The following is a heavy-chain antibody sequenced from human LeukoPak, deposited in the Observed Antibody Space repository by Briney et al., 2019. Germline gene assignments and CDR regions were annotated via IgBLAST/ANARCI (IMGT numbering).Heavy chain of an antibody. V-gene: IGHV1-69*06. CDR1: GYTFTSYG. J-gene: IGHJ6*03. Sequence: RGASVKVSCKASGYTFTSYGISWVRQAPGQGLEWMGGIIPIFGTANYAQKFQGRVTITADKSTSTAYMELSSLRSEDTAVYYCARSPLNSGSYYVYYYYYMDVWGKGTTVTVSS. CDR2: IIPIFGTA. D-gene: IGHD1-26*01. CDR3: ARSPLNSGSYYVYYYYYMDV.